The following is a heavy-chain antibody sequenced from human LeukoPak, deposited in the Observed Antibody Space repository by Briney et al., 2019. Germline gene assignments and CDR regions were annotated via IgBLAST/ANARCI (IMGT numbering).Heavy chain of an antibody. CDR2: IAIAGDT. J-gene: IGHJ4*02. CDR1: GFTFSTYD. CDR3: ARGNILTGYEY. D-gene: IGHD3-9*01. V-gene: IGHV3-13*01. Sequence: GGSLRLSCAASGFTFSTYDMHWVRQPTGKGLEWVSAIAIAGDTYYAGSVKGRFTISRENAKNSLYLQMSSLRAGDSAVYYCARGNILTGYEYWGQGILVTVSS.